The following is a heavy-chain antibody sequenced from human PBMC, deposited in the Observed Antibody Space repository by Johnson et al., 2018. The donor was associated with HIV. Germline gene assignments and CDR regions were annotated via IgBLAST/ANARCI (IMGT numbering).Heavy chain of an antibody. Sequence: QVQLVESGGGVVQPGRSLRLSCAASGFTFSSYAMHWVRQAPGKGLDWVAVISDDGSNEYYADSVKGRFAISRDNSKNTLYLQMNSLRAEDTALYYCASDWGSRHAFDIWGQGTMVTVSS. J-gene: IGHJ3*02. CDR1: GFTFSSYA. D-gene: IGHD7-27*01. CDR2: ISDDGSNE. V-gene: IGHV3-30*09. CDR3: ASDWGSRHAFDI.